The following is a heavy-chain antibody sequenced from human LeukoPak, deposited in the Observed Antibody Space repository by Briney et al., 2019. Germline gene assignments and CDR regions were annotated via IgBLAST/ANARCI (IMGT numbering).Heavy chain of an antibody. CDR1: GGTFSSYA. D-gene: IGHD3-22*01. V-gene: IGHV1-69*06. Sequence: VASVKVSCKASGGTFSSYAISWVRQAPGQGLEWMGGIIPIFGTANYAQKFQGRVTMTEDTSTDTAYMELSSLSSEDTAVYYCATVYSYDSSAYYRLDYWGQGTLVTVSS. CDR3: ATVYSYDSSAYYRLDY. CDR2: IIPIFGTA. J-gene: IGHJ4*02.